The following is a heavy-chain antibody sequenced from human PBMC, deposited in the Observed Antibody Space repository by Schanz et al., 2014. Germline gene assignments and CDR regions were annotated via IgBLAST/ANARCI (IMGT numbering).Heavy chain of an antibody. V-gene: IGHV3-48*01. CDR1: GFDFNSYS. Sequence: EVRLVESGGGLVQPGGSLRLSCEASGFDFNSYSMNWVRQVPGKGLEWLSYIATSSSNRHYADSVKGRVTISRDNAKNSVSLQMRRLRVEDTAVYYCASGVHVSSLQKGLQFWGRGTLVIVSS. CDR3: ASGVHVSSLQKGLQF. CDR2: IATSSSNR. D-gene: IGHD3-10*01. J-gene: IGHJ1*01.